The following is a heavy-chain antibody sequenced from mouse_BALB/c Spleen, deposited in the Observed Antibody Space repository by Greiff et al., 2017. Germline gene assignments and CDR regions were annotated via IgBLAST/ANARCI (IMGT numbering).Heavy chain of an antibody. J-gene: IGHJ1*01. V-gene: IGHV2-9*02. CDR1: GFSLTSYG. CDR3: ARRGGYDGRYFDV. D-gene: IGHD2-2*01. CDR2: IWAGGST. Sequence: QVQLQQSGPGLVAPSQSLSITCTVSGFSLTSYGVHWVRQPPGKGLEWLGVIWAGGSTNYNSALISRLSISKDNSKSQVFLKMNSLQTDDTAMYYCARRGGYDGRYFDVWGAGTTVTVSS.